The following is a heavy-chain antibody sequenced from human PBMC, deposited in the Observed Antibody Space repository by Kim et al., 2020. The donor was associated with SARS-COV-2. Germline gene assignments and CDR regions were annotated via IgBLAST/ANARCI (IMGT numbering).Heavy chain of an antibody. CDR2: ISAYNGNT. V-gene: IGHV1-18*04. CDR3: ARIVYYDYVWGSYRTKLNYFDY. J-gene: IGHJ4*02. Sequence: ASVKVSCKASGYTFTSYGISWVRQAPGQGLEWMGWISAYNGNTNYAQKLQGRVTMTTDTSTSTAYMELRSLRSDDTAVYYCARIVYYDYVWGSYRTKLNYFDYWGQGTLVTVSS. CDR1: GYTFTSYG. D-gene: IGHD3-16*02.